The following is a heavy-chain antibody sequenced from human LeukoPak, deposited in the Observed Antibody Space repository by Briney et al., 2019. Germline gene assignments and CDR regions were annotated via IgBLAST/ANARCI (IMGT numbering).Heavy chain of an antibody. CDR1: GYTFTSYY. J-gene: IGHJ6*03. CDR3: ARDGGTVTTLADYYYYYMDV. V-gene: IGHV1-46*01. D-gene: IGHD4-11*01. Sequence: GASVKVSCKASGYTFTSYYMHWVRQAPGQGLEWMGIINPSGGSTSYAQKFQGRVTMTRDTSTSTVYMELSSLRSEDTAVYYCARDGGTVTTLADYYYYYMDVWGKGTTVTVSS. CDR2: INPSGGST.